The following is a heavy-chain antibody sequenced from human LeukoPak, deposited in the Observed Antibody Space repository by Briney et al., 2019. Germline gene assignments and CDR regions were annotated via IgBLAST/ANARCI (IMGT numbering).Heavy chain of an antibody. D-gene: IGHD3-9*01. CDR2: ISYDGSNK. J-gene: IGHJ4*02. CDR1: GFTFSSYA. V-gene: IGHV3-30*18. CDR3: AKGRGLRYFDWLLLYY. Sequence: LPGGSLRLSCAASGFTFSSYAMSWVRQAPGKGLEWVAVISYDGSNKYYADSVKGRFTISRDNSKNTLYLQMNSLRAEDTAVYYCAKGRGLRYFDWLLLYYWGQGTLVTVSS.